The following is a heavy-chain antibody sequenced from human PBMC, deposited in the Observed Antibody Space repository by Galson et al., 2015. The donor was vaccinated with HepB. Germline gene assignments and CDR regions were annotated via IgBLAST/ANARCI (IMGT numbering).Heavy chain of an antibody. Sequence: SVKVSCKASGYTFTSYDINWVRQATGQGLEWMGWMNPNSGNTGYAQKFQGRVTMTRNTSISTAYMELSSLRSEDTAVYYCARAYCGGDCYHWYFDLWGRGTLVTVSS. CDR2: MNPNSGNT. D-gene: IGHD2-21*01. CDR1: GYTFTSYD. V-gene: IGHV1-8*01. CDR3: ARAYCGGDCYHWYFDL. J-gene: IGHJ2*01.